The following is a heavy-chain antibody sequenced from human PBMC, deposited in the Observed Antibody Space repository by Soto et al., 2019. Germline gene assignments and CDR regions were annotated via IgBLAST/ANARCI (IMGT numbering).Heavy chain of an antibody. J-gene: IGHJ6*02. CDR2: ISYNGSNK. D-gene: IGHD3-16*01. Sequence: QVQLVESGGGVVQPGRSLRLSCAASGFTFSSYAMHWVRQAPGKGLEWVAVISYNGSNKYYADSVKGRFTISRDNPKNTLYLQMNSLRAEDTAVYYCARDRRLKPKLCPSLGLSGMDVWGQGTTVTVSS. CDR1: GFTFSSYA. V-gene: IGHV3-30-3*01. CDR3: ARDRRLKPKLCPSLGLSGMDV.